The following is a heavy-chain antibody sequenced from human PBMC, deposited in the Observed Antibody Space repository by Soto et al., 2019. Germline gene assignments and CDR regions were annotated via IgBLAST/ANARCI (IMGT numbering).Heavy chain of an antibody. CDR3: AKDARKDCSSTNCRYYYYGMDV. CDR2: ISGSGGST. J-gene: IGHJ6*02. CDR1: GFTFSNYA. Sequence: GGSLRLSCAASGFTFSNYAMSWVRQAPGKGLEWVSAISGSGGSTYYADSVKGRFTISRDNSKNTLYLQMNSLRAEDTAVYYCAKDARKDCSSTNCRYYYYGMDVWGQGTTVTVSS. V-gene: IGHV3-23*01. D-gene: IGHD2-2*01.